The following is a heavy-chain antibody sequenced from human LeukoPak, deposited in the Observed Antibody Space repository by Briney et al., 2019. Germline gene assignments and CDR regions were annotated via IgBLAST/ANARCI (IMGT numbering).Heavy chain of an antibody. CDR3: ARDRGILTGYYSLGWFDP. J-gene: IGHJ5*01. CDR2: IIPIFGTA. Sequence: SVKVSCKASGGTFSSYAISWVRQAPGQGLEWMGGIIPIFGTANYAQKFQGRVTITADESTSTAYMELSSLRSEDTAVYYCARDRGILTGYYSLGWFDPWGQGTTVTVSS. V-gene: IGHV1-69*01. D-gene: IGHD3-9*01. CDR1: GGTFSSYA.